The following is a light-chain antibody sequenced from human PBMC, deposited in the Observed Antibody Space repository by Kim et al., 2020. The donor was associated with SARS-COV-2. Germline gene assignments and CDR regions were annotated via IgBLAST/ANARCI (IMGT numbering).Light chain of an antibody. CDR1: QSINSW. Sequence: DIQMTQSPSTLSASVGDRVTITCRASQSINSWLAWYQQKPGKAPKLLIYDPSSLESGVPPRFSGSGSGTEFSPTTSSLQPDDFATYYYQQYDSYSPLTFGGGTRVDIK. V-gene: IGKV1-5*01. CDR2: DPS. J-gene: IGKJ4*01. CDR3: QQYDSYSPLT.